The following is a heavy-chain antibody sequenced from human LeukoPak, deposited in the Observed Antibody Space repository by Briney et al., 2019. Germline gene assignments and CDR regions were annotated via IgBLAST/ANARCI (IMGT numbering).Heavy chain of an antibody. J-gene: IGHJ4*02. V-gene: IGHV4-59*08. D-gene: IGHD3-16*01. CDR1: GGSISSYY. CDR2: IYYSGST. CDR3: ARHAGWGDYVDY. Sequence: SETLSLTCTVSGGSISSYYWSWIRQPPGKGLEWIGYIYYSGSTNYNPSLKSRVTISVDTSKNQFSLKLSSVTAADTAVYYCARHAGWGDYVDYWGQGTLVTVSS.